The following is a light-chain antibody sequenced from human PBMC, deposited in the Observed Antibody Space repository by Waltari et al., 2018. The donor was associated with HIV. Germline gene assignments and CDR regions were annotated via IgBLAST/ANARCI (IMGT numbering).Light chain of an antibody. CDR3: QQRSKWPPT. V-gene: IGKV3-11*01. CDR2: ETS. Sequence: EIVLTQSPATLSLSPGDRAPLSCRASQSIGSYLAWYQQKPGQAPRLLVYETSNRATGIPARFSGSGSGTDFALTISSLEPADLGVYSCQQRSKWPPTFGQGTKLEIK. CDR1: QSIGSY. J-gene: IGKJ2*01.